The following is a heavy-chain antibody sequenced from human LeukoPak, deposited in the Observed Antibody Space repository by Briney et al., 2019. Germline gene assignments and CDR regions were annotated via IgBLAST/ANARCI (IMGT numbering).Heavy chain of an antibody. Sequence: GGSLRLSCAASGFTLTSYAMSWVRQAPGKGLEWVSVLTGDGNTYYADSVKGRFTNSRDDSKNTLFLQMNSLRAEDTAVYFCAKVKWKLIGYFDYWGQGTLVTVSS. D-gene: IGHD1-20*01. V-gene: IGHV3-23*01. CDR2: LTGDGNT. J-gene: IGHJ4*02. CDR1: GFTLTSYA. CDR3: AKVKWKLIGYFDY.